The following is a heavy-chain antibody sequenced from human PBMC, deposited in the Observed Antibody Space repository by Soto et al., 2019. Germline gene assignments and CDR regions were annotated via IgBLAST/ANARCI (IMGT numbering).Heavy chain of an antibody. CDR2: TYYNGNA. Sequence: SETLSLTCTVSGGSIDRSNYYWDWIRQPPGKGLEWIGTTYYNGNAYYNPSLQSRVTMSVDTSKNQFSLKLISVTAADTAVYYCARGWWEREGYVMDVWGQGTTVTVSS. D-gene: IGHD1-26*01. J-gene: IGHJ6*02. V-gene: IGHV4-39*01. CDR3: ARGWWEREGYVMDV. CDR1: GGSIDRSNYY.